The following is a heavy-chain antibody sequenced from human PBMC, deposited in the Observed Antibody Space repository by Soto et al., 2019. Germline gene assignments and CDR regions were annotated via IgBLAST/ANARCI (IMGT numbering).Heavy chain of an antibody. CDR3: AKHLLGVAGYLHGMDV. CDR1: GFTFSSYG. CDR2: ISHDGSNK. Sequence: QVQLVESGGGVVQPGRSLRLSCAASGFTFSSYGMHWVRQAPGKGLEWVAVISHDGSNKYFADSVKGRFTISRDNSQNTLYLIMNSLRAEDTAVYYCAKHLLGVAGYLHGMDVWGQRTTDTVSS. J-gene: IGHJ6*02. D-gene: IGHD6-19*01. V-gene: IGHV3-30*18.